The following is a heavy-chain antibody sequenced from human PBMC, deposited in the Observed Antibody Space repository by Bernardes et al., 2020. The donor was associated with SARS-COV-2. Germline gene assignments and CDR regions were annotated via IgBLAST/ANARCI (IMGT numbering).Heavy chain of an antibody. CDR2: IYHNGDI. D-gene: IGHD2-15*01. V-gene: IGHV4-4*02. Sequence: SETLSLTCAVSGDSISNVHWCSWVRQSPGTGLEWIGEIYHNGDINYNPSLKSRVTISVDKSKNQLSLKLTSVTAADTAVYYCVRAGAYCLDLWGQGVLVTVSA. CDR1: GDSISNVHW. J-gene: IGHJ5*02. CDR3: VRAGAYCLDL.